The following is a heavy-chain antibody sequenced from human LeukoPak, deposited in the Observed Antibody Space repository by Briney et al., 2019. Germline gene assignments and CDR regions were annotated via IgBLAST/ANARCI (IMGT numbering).Heavy chain of an antibody. V-gene: IGHV4-59*01. CDR3: ARVRIQQLVHETLDY. CDR2: IYYNGSS. CDR1: SGSIISYY. J-gene: IGHJ4*02. Sequence: SETLSLTCTVSSGSIISYYWSWLRQPPGKGLQWIGNIYYNGSSNYNPSLKSRVAISVDTSKNQFSLKLSSVTAADTAVYYCARVRIQQLVHETLDYWGQGTLVTVSS. D-gene: IGHD6-13*01.